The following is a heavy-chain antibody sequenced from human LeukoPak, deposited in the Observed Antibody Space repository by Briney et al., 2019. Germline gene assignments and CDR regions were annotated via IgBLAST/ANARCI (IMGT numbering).Heavy chain of an antibody. J-gene: IGHJ4*02. CDR3: AKYRGNSGYYPKYYFDY. Sequence: GRSLRLSCTASGFSFSSYGMHWVRQGPGKGLEGVGVICSDDSNKYYADSVRDRFTISGDNSKNTLYLQMNSLRAEDTAVYYCAKYRGNSGYYPKYYFDYWGQGTLVTVSS. CDR2: ICSDDSNK. D-gene: IGHD3-22*01. CDR1: GFSFSSYG. V-gene: IGHV3-33*06.